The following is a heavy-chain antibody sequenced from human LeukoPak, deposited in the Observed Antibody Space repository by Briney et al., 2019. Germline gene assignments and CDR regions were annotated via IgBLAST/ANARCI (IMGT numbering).Heavy chain of an antibody. Sequence: GASVKVSCKVSGYTLTELSMHWVRQAPGKGLEWMGGFDPEDGETIYAQKFQGRVTMTEDTSTDTAYMELSSLRSEDTAVYCCATGEGKYSSSRGYYYYYMDVWGKGTTVTVSS. V-gene: IGHV1-24*01. CDR3: ATGEGKYSSSRGYYYYYMDV. CDR2: FDPEDGET. CDR1: GYTLTELS. J-gene: IGHJ6*03. D-gene: IGHD6-6*01.